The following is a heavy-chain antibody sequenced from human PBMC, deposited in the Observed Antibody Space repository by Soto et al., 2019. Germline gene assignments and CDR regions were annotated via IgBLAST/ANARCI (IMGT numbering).Heavy chain of an antibody. J-gene: IGHJ4*02. D-gene: IGHD3-22*01. Sequence: ASVKVSCKVSGYTLTELSMHWVRQAPGKGLEWMGGFDPEDGETIYAQKFQGRVTMTEDTSTDTAYMELSSLRSEDTAVYYCATTLYDRRSGGFYFDYWGQGTLVTVSS. V-gene: IGHV1-24*01. CDR1: GYTLTELS. CDR3: ATTLYDRRSGGFYFDY. CDR2: FDPEDGET.